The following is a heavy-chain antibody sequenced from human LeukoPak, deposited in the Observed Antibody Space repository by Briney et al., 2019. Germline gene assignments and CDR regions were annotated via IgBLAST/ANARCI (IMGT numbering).Heavy chain of an antibody. CDR2: IIPIFGTA. J-gene: IGHJ3*02. Sequence: SVKVSCKASVGTFSSYAISWVRQAPGQGLEWMGGIIPIFGTANYAQKFQGRVTITADESTSTAYMELSGLRSEDTAVYYCAINSVGYCSGGSCYIFAFDIWGQGTMVTVSS. CDR1: VGTFSSYA. D-gene: IGHD2-15*01. V-gene: IGHV1-69*01. CDR3: AINSVGYCSGGSCYIFAFDI.